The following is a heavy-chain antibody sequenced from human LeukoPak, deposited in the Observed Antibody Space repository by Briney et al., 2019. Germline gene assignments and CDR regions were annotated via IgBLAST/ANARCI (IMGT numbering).Heavy chain of an antibody. Sequence: PGGSLRLSCAASGFTFSSYGMHWVRQAPGKGLEWVAVISYDGSNKYYADSVKGRFTISRDNSKNTLYLQMNSLRAEDTAVYYCAKAPTLSAARGWFDPWGQGTLVTVSS. CDR1: GFTFSSYG. J-gene: IGHJ5*02. D-gene: IGHD6-6*01. V-gene: IGHV3-30*18. CDR2: ISYDGSNK. CDR3: AKAPTLSAARGWFDP.